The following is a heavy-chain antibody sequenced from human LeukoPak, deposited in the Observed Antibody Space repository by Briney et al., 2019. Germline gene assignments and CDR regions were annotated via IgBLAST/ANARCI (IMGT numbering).Heavy chain of an antibody. D-gene: IGHD1-26*01. CDR3: ARGRGSGYYSDY. V-gene: IGHV4-34*01. Sequence: SETLSLTCAVYGGSFSGYYWSWIRQPPGKGLEWIGEINHSGSTNYNPSLKSRVTISVDTSKNQFSLKLSSVTAADTAVYYCARGRGSGYYSDYWGQGTLVTVSS. CDR1: GGSFSGYY. CDR2: INHSGST. J-gene: IGHJ4*02.